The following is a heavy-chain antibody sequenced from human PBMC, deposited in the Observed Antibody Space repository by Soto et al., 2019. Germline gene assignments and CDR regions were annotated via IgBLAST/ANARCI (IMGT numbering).Heavy chain of an antibody. D-gene: IGHD2-15*01. V-gene: IGHV3-48*04. Sequence: HPGGSLRLSCAASGFTFSSYSMNWVRQAPGKGLEWVSYITSGGRSIYYADSVKGRFIISRDNAENSLYLQMNSLRPEDTAVYYCVRRMASPDQWGQGTLVTVSS. CDR2: ITSGGRSI. CDR1: GFTFSSYS. J-gene: IGHJ4*02. CDR3: VRRMASPDQ.